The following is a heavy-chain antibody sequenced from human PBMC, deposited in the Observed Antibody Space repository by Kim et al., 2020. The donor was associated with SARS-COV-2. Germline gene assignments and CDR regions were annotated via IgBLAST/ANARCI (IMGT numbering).Heavy chain of an antibody. Sequence: ASVKVSCKASGYTFTSYGISWVRQAPGQGLEWMGWISAYNGNTNYAQKLQGRVTMTTDTSTSTAYMELRSLRSDDTAVYYCARDPRGSGWELLEYYFDYWGQGTLVTVSS. CDR2: ISAYNGNT. J-gene: IGHJ4*02. CDR1: GYTFTSYG. V-gene: IGHV1-18*04. CDR3: ARDPRGSGWELLEYYFDY. D-gene: IGHD1-26*01.